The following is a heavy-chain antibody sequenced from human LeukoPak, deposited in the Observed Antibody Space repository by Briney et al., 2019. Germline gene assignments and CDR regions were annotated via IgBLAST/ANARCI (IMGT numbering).Heavy chain of an antibody. Sequence: PSETLSLTCAVYGGSFSGYYWSWIRQPPGKGLEWIGEINHSGSTNYNPSLKSRVTISVDTSKKQFSLNLSSVTAAGTAVYYCARGWEYCSTIDCLGRFDHWGQGTLVTVSS. J-gene: IGHJ5*02. V-gene: IGHV4-34*01. D-gene: IGHD2-2*01. CDR3: ARGWEYCSTIDCLGRFDH. CDR2: INHSGST. CDR1: GGSFSGYY.